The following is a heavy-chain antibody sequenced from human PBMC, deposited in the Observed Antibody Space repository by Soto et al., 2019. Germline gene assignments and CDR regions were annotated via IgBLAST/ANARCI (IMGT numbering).Heavy chain of an antibody. CDR1: GFTFSSYG. V-gene: IGHV3-33*01. D-gene: IGHD1-26*01. J-gene: IGHJ4*02. Sequence: LRLSCAASGFTFSSYGMHWVRQAPGKGLEWVAVIWYYGSNKYYADSVKGRFTISRDNSKNTLYLQMNSLRAEDTAVYYCAGAAIGWGSYYPFDYWGQGTLATVSS. CDR2: IWYYGSNK. CDR3: AGAAIGWGSYYPFDY.